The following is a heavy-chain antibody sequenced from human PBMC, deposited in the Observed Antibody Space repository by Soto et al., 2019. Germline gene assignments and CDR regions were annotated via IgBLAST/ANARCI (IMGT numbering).Heavy chain of an antibody. Sequence: EVQLVESGGGLVQPGGSLRLSCAASGFTFTNYWMHWVRQAPGKGLVWVSRIDSDGSSTVYVDSVKGRFTISRDNAKTTLYLQMNSLRAEDTALYYCTRSITGYSYADTWGQGTLVTVSS. V-gene: IGHV3-74*01. CDR1: GFTFTNYW. D-gene: IGHD3-16*01. CDR2: IDSDGSST. CDR3: TRSITGYSYADT. J-gene: IGHJ5*02.